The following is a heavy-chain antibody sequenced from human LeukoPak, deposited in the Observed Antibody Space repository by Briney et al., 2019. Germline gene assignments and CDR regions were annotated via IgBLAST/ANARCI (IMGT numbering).Heavy chain of an antibody. Sequence: PGGSLRLSCAASGFTFNTYAMHWIRQAPGKGLEWVAAISFDGSDKYYTDSVKGRFTISRDNSKNTLSLQMNSLRAADTAVFYCARGTDSSGWYGAFDIWGQGTLVTVSP. CDR3: ARGTDSSGWYGAFDI. V-gene: IGHV3-30-3*01. D-gene: IGHD6-19*01. CDR1: GFTFNTYA. J-gene: IGHJ3*02. CDR2: ISFDGSDK.